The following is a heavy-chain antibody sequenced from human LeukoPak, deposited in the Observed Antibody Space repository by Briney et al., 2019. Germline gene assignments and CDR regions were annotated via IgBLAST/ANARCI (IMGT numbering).Heavy chain of an antibody. D-gene: IGHD5-18*01. V-gene: IGHV3-64D*09. CDR1: VFTFSSYD. Sequence: PGGSLRLLCSASVFTFSSYDMHGVRQAPGKGLEYVSAISSNGGSTYYADSVKGRFTISRDNYKNTLNLQMSSLRAEDTAVYYCVVSYLYAFDIWGQGTMVTVSS. CDR3: VVSYLYAFDI. J-gene: IGHJ3*02. CDR2: ISSNGGST.